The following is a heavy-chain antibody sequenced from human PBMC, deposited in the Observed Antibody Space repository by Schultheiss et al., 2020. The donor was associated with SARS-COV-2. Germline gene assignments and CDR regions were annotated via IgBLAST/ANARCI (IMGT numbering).Heavy chain of an antibody. J-gene: IGHJ4*02. CDR3: ARGPSGD. CDR1: GGSISSSSYY. D-gene: IGHD3-10*01. CDR2: INHSGST. V-gene: IGHV4-39*07. Sequence: SQTLSLTCTVSGGSISSSSYYWGWIRQPPGKGLEWIGEINHSGSTNYNPSLKSRVTISVDTSKNQFSLKLSSVTAADTAVYYCARGPSGDWGQGTLVTVSS.